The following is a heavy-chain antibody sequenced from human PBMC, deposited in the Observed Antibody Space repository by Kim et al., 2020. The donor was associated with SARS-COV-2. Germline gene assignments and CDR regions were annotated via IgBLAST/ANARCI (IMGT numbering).Heavy chain of an antibody. V-gene: IGHV3-64*01. CDR2: IKGDGSRT. CDR3: ARREGYLAYFDY. D-gene: IGHD1-1*01. Sequence: GGSLRLSCAASGFTFSNSGMHWVRHAPGKGLEYISAIKGDGSRTYYANSVKGRFTISRDNSKNTLYLQMGSLRAEDMAIYYCARREGYLAYFDYWCAVT. J-gene: IGHJ4*02. CDR1: GFTFSNSG.